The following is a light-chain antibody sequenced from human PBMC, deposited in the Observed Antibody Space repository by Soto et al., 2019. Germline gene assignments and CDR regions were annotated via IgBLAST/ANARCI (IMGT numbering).Light chain of an antibody. CDR2: GAS. CDR3: LQDYNSPFT. V-gene: IGKV1-6*01. CDR1: QDIRKD. Sequence: AIQMTQSPSSLSASVGDRVTITCRASQDIRKDLAWYQQKPGKAPQILIYGASTLQTGVASRFSGSGSATDFTLTISSLQPEYSAAYYCLQDYNSPFTFGQGTKLDIK. J-gene: IGKJ2*01.